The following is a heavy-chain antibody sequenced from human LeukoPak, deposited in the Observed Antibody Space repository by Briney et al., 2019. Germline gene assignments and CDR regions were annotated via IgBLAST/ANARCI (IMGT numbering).Heavy chain of an antibody. J-gene: IGHJ4*02. CDR3: AREGEYCSSTSCHTTFDY. CDR1: GGTFSSYA. D-gene: IGHD2-2*01. CDR2: IIPIFGTA. Sequence: SVKVSCKASGGTFSSYAVSWVRQAPGQGLECMGGIIPIFGTANYAQKFQGRVTITADKSTSTAYMELSSLRSEDTAVYYCAREGEYCSSTSCHTTFDYWGQGTLVTVSS. V-gene: IGHV1-69*06.